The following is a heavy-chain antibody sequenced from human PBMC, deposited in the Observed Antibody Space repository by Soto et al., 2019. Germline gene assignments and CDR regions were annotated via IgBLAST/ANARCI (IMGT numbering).Heavy chain of an antibody. J-gene: IGHJ4*02. Sequence: QVQLVESGGGVVQPGRSLRLSCAASGFNFSSYGMPWVRRAPGKGLEWVAVISYDGSNNYYVDTVKGRFTITRDNSKNTLYLQMNSLRAEDTAVYYCAKDIHSGSYYALFDYWGQGTLVTVSS. CDR3: AKDIHSGSYYALFDY. V-gene: IGHV3-30*18. CDR2: ISYDGSNN. D-gene: IGHD1-26*01. CDR1: GFNFSSYG.